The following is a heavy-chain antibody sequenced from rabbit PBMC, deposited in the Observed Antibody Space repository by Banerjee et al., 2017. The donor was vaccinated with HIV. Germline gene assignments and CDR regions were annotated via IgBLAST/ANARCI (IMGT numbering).Heavy chain of an antibody. D-gene: IGHD7-1*01. V-gene: IGHV1S45*01. CDR2: IYAGSSGNT. Sequence: QEQLEESGGDLVKPEGSLTLTCTASGFSFSRSYYMCWVRQAPGKGLEWIACIYAGSSGNTYYASWAKGRFTISKISSTTVTLQMTSLTAADTATYFCARGFPGNVNVGWATYFNLWGPGTLVTVS. CDR3: ARGFPGNVNVGWATYFNL. J-gene: IGHJ4*01. CDR1: GFSFSRSYY.